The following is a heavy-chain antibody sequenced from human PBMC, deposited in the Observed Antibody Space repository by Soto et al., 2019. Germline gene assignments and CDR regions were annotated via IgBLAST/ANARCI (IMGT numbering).Heavy chain of an antibody. Sequence: GASVNVSCKSSGYTFTSYYIHWVRQAPGQGLEWMGIINPSGGSTSYAQKFQGRVTMTRDTSTSTVYMELSSLRSEDTAVYYCARSGFGELLERYGMDVWGQGTTVTVSS. V-gene: IGHV1-46*01. CDR2: INPSGGST. J-gene: IGHJ6*02. D-gene: IGHD3-10*01. CDR3: ARSGFGELLERYGMDV. CDR1: GYTFTSYY.